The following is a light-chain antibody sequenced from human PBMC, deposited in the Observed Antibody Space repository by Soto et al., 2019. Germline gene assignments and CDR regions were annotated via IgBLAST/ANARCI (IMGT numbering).Light chain of an antibody. CDR2: GAS. CDR1: QCVLYSSNNKNY. J-gene: IGKJ1*01. V-gene: IGKV4-1*01. Sequence: DIVMTQSSDSLVVSLGERATSNCESSQCVLYSSNNKNYLAWYQQKPGQAPRLLIYGASTRATGIPDRFSGSGSGTDFTLTISRLEPEDFAVYYCQQYGSSGTFGQGTKVDIK. CDR3: QQYGSSGT.